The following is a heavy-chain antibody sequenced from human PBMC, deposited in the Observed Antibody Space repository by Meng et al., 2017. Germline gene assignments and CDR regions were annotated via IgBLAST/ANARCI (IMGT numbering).Heavy chain of an antibody. J-gene: IGHJ6*01. V-gene: IGHV1-69*02. CDR2: IIPILGIA. CDR1: GGTFSSYT. CDR3: ARSRAGSGYDFYYGMDV. Sequence: SVKVSCKASGGTFSSYTISWVRQAPGQGLEWMGRIIPILGIANYAQKFQGRVTITADKSTSTAYMELSSLRSEDTAVYYCARSRAGSGYDFYYGMDVWGQGTTVTVYS. D-gene: IGHD5-12*01.